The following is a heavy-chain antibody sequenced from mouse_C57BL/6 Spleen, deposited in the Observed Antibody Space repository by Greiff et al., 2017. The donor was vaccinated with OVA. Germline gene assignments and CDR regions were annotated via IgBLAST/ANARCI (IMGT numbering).Heavy chain of an antibody. Sequence: EVQLQQSGPELVKPGASVKMSCKASGYTFTDYNMHWVKQSHGKSLEWIGYINPNNGGTSYNQKFKGKATLTVNKSSSNAYMELRSLTSEDAAVYYCATPRYYSWFAYWGQGTLVTVSA. V-gene: IGHV1-22*01. D-gene: IGHD2-1*01. CDR1: GYTFTDYN. CDR3: ATPRYYSWFAY. J-gene: IGHJ3*01. CDR2: INPNNGGT.